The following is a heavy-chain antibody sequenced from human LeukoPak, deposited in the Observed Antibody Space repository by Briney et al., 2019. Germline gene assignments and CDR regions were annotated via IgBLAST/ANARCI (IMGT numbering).Heavy chain of an antibody. D-gene: IGHD2-21*02. Sequence: PGGSLRLSCSASGFTFSSYWMSWVRQAPGKGLEWVANINQDASEINYVDSVRGRFTISRDNAKNSLHLQMNSLRAEDTAVYYCATDRDNSDWQKRFDSWGQGTLVTVSS. CDR1: GFTFSSYW. CDR3: ATDRDNSDWQKRFDS. V-gene: IGHV3-7*01. CDR2: INQDASEI. J-gene: IGHJ4*02.